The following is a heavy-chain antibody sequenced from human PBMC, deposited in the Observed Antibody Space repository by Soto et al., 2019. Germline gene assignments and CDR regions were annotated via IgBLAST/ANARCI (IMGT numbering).Heavy chain of an antibody. V-gene: IGHV3-30*18. J-gene: IGHJ6*02. CDR2: ISYDGSNK. CDR1: GFTFSSYG. CDR3: AKGGYGDYYYYYYGMDV. Sequence: PGGSLRLSCAASGFTFSSYGMHWVRQAPGNGLEWVAVISYDGSNKYYADSVKGRFTISRDNSKNTLYLQMNSLRAEDTAVYYCAKGGYGDYYYYYYGMDVWGQGTTVTVSS. D-gene: IGHD4-17*01.